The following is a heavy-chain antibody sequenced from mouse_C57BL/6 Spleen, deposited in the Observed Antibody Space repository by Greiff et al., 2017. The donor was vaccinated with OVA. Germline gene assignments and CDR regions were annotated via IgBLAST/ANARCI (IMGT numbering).Heavy chain of an antibody. J-gene: IGHJ4*01. CDR2: ISNLAYSI. V-gene: IGHV5-15*01. Sequence: EVQGVESGGGLVQPGGSLKLSCAASGFTFSDYGMAWVRQAPRKGPEWVAFISNLAYSIYYADTVTGRFTISRENAKNTLYLEMSSLRSEDTAMYYCARLQDYGSQVLYAMDYWGQGTSVTVSS. D-gene: IGHD1-1*01. CDR3: ARLQDYGSQVLYAMDY. CDR1: GFTFSDYG.